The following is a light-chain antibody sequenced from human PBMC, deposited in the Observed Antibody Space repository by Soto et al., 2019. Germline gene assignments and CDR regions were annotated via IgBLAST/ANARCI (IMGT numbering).Light chain of an antibody. CDR2: LNSDGGH. J-gene: IGLJ2*01. CDR3: QTWGTGIQV. Sequence: QPVLTQSPSASASLGASVKLTCTLSSGHSNYAIAWHQLQPEKGPRYLMKLNSDGGHIKGDGIPDRFSGSSSGAERYLTISSLQSEDEADYYCQTWGTGIQVFGGGTQLTVL. CDR1: SGHSNYA. V-gene: IGLV4-69*01.